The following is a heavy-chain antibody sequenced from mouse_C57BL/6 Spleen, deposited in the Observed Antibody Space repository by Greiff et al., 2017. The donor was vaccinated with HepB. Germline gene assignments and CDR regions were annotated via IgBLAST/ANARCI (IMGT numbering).Heavy chain of an antibody. CDR3: AREGTTVVAPYFDY. CDR2: ISDGGSYT. CDR1: GFTFSSYA. D-gene: IGHD1-1*01. J-gene: IGHJ2*01. Sequence: EVKVVESGGGLVKPGGSLKLSCAASGFTFSSYAMSWVRQTPEKRLERVATISDGGSYTYYPDNVKGRFTISRDNAKNNLYLQMSHLKSEDTAMYYCAREGTTVVAPYFDYWGQGTTLTVSS. V-gene: IGHV5-4*01.